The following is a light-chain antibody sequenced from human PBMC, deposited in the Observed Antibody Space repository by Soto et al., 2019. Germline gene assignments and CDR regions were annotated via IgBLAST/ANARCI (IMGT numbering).Light chain of an antibody. CDR2: AAS. CDR3: QQTYSNPRT. V-gene: IGKV1-39*01. J-gene: IGKJ1*01. Sequence: DIQMTQSPSSLSASVGDRVTITCRASQSIRTYLNWYQQKPGKAPKFLIYAASTLQSGVPSRFSGSGSGTDFTLTISSLQPEDFATYYCQQTYSNPRTVGQGTKVDIK. CDR1: QSIRTY.